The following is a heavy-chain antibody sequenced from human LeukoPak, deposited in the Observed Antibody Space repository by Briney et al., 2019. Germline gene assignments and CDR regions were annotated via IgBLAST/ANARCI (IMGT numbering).Heavy chain of an antibody. CDR1: GFTFSSYT. CDR3: AKLLERISLYYYYGMDV. J-gene: IGHJ6*02. CDR2: ISYDGSNK. V-gene: IGHV3-30*18. D-gene: IGHD2-15*01. Sequence: PGRSLRLSCVASGFTFSSYTMHWVRQAPGKGLEWVAVISYDGSNKYYADSVKGRFTISRDNSKNTLYLQMNSLRAEDTAVYYCAKLLERISLYYYYGMDVWGQGTTVTVSS.